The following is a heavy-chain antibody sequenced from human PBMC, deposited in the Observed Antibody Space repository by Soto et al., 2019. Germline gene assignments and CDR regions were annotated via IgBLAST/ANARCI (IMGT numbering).Heavy chain of an antibody. J-gene: IGHJ4*02. CDR1: GGTFSNYP. CDR3: ARSLYCGGGCYSDFDY. D-gene: IGHD2-21*02. Sequence: VQLGQSGAEVKKPGSSVKVSCKASGGTFSNYPFIWVRQAPGQGVDWMGGIIPIFGTTDYGQRFQGRVTITAEESTNTAYMKLSSLRSDDTAVYCCARSLYCGGGCYSDFDYWGQGTLVTVSS. CDR2: IIPIFGTT. V-gene: IGHV1-69*01.